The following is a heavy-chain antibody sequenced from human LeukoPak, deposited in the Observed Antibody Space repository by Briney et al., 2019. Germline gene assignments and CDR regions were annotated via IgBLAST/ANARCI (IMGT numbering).Heavy chain of an antibody. CDR2: MNPNSGNT. D-gene: IGHD3-22*01. V-gene: IGHV1-8*01. CDR1: VYTLTSYD. J-gene: IGHJ5*02. CDR3: ARGVTMIVVVNMYNWFDP. Sequence: ASVKVSCKPSVYTLTSYDINCVPHATEQGLEWMGWMNPNSGNTGYTQNFQGRVTMTRNTSISTAYMELSSLRSEDTAVYYCARGVTMIVVVNMYNWFDPWGQGTLVTVSS.